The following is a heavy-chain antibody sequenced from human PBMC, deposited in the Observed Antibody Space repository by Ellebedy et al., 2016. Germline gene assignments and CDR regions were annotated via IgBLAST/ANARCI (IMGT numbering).Heavy chain of an antibody. V-gene: IGHV4-61*08. Sequence: SETLSLXXTVSGGSISSGGYYWSWIRQHPGKGLEWIGYIYYSGSTNYNPSLKSRVTMSVDTSKNQFSLKLSSVTAADTAVYYCARELSLIGGSYYEEGAFDIWGQGTMVTVSS. CDR1: GGSISSGGYY. J-gene: IGHJ3*02. CDR2: IYYSGST. D-gene: IGHD1-26*01. CDR3: ARELSLIGGSYYEEGAFDI.